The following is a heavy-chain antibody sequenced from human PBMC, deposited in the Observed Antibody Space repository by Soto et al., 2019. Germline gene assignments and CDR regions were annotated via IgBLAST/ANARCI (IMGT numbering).Heavy chain of an antibody. V-gene: IGHV3-15*01. D-gene: IGHD6-19*01. Sequence: GXLRLSCAASGLTLTNAWLKWVRQAPGKGLEWVGRIRSKSDGETIDYAASVRGRFIISRDDSKSTLYLQMNGLKTEDAAVYYCSTDQFAVARTPYYLDKGDQEALVTGSS. CDR2: IRSKSDGETI. J-gene: IGHJ4*02. CDR3: STDQFAVARTPYYLDK. CDR1: GLTLTNAW.